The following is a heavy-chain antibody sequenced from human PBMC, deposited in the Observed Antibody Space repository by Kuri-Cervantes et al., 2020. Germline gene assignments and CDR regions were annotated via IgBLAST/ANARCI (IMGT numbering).Heavy chain of an antibody. CDR1: GGSISSTSYY. J-gene: IGHJ6*03. CDR3: GGVRYCSSTSCSKHFYYYMDV. CDR2: IYYSGST. D-gene: IGHD2-2*01. V-gene: IGHV4-39*01. Sequence: GSLRLSCTVSGGSISSTSYYWGWIRQPPGKGLEWIGSIYYSGSTYYNPSLKSRVTISVDTSKNQFSLKLSSVTAADTAVYYCGGVRYCSSTSCSKHFYYYMDVWGKGTTVTVSS.